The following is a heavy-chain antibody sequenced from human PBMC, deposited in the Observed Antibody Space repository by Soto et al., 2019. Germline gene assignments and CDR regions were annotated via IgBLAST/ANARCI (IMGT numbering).Heavy chain of an antibody. D-gene: IGHD6-19*01. CDR2: ISYVGTNK. CDR1: EFIFSSYG. V-gene: IGHV3-30*18. Sequence: LRLSCAASEFIFSSYGMHGVRQAPGKGLEWVALISYVGTNKYYADSVKGRFTISRDNSKNTLYLQMNSLRAEDTAVYYCAKDSEQWLEPYGMXVWGQGTTVXVSS. CDR3: AKDSEQWLEPYGMXV. J-gene: IGHJ6*02.